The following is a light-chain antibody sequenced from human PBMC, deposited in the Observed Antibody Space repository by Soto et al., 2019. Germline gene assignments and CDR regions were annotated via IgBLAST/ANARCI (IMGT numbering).Light chain of an antibody. Sequence: VLTQPASVSGSPGQSITISCTGTSSDVGSYNLVSWYQQHPGKAPKLMIYEGSKRPSGVSNRFSGSKSGNTASLTISGLQAEDEADYYCCSYAGSSRVFGGGTKVTV. J-gene: IGLJ3*02. CDR2: EGS. V-gene: IGLV2-23*01. CDR1: SSDVGSYNL. CDR3: CSYAGSSRV.